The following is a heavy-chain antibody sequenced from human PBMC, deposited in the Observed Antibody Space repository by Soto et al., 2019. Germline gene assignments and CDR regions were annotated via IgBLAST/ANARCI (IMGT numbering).Heavy chain of an antibody. CDR2: ISAYNGNT. CDR3: ARYTYGSGSYYNPYFDY. V-gene: IGHV1-18*01. J-gene: IGHJ4*02. Sequence: ASVKVSCKASGYTFTSYGISWVRQAPGQGLEWMGWISAYNGNTNYAQKLQGRVTMTTDTSTSTAYMELRSLRSDDTAVYYCARYTYGSGSYYNPYFDYWGQGTLVTVSS. CDR1: GYTFTSYG. D-gene: IGHD3-10*01.